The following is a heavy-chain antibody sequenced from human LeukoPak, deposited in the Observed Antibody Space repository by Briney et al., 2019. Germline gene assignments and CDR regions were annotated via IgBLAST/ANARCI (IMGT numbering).Heavy chain of an antibody. D-gene: IGHD2-15*01. CDR2: ISGSGGST. CDR3: AKLGIVVVVAATTWFDP. CDR1: GFTFSSYA. V-gene: IGHV3-23*01. Sequence: GGSLRLSCAASGFTFSSYAMSWVRHAPGEGLEWVSAISGSGGSTYYADSVKGRFTISRDNSKNPLYLQMNSLRAEDMAVYYCAKLGIVVVVAATTWFDPWGQGTLVTVSS. J-gene: IGHJ5*02.